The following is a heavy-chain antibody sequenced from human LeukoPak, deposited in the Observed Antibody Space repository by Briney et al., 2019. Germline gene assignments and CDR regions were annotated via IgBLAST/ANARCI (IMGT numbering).Heavy chain of an antibody. V-gene: IGHV3-30-3*01. CDR1: GFTFSSYA. Sequence: PGRSLRLSCAASGFTFSSYAMHWVRQAPGKGLEGVAVISYDGSNKYYADSVKGRFTISRDNSKNTLYLQMNSLRAEDTAVYYCARDYMMVNWFDPWGQRTLVSVSS. CDR2: ISYDGSNK. J-gene: IGHJ5*02. D-gene: IGHD2-8*01. CDR3: ARDYMMVNWFDP.